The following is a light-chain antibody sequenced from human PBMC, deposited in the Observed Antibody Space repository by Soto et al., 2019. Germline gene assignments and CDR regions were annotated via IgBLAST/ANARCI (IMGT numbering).Light chain of an antibody. Sequence: DIVLTQTPATLSLSPGERATFSCRASEGVSAYFNWYQHKPGQPPRLLIYDTSNRTTGIPDRFSGSRSRTDFTLTISSLESEDFAVYYCQLRSTFRSTFGQGTKVEIK. J-gene: IGKJ2*01. CDR1: EGVSAY. CDR3: QLRSTFRST. V-gene: IGKV3D-11*01. CDR2: DTS.